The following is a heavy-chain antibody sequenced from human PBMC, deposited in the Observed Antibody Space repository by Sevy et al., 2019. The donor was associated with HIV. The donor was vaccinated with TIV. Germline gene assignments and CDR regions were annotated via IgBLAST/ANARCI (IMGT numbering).Heavy chain of an antibody. Sequence: ASVKVSCKVSGYTFSTYRITWVRQAPGQGLEWMGWISPHNGDTNYAQKLQGRVTMITDTSTGTAYMELRSLRPDDTAVYYCARAYCSGGRCYSLAYWGQGTLVTVSS. CDR3: ARAYCSGGRCYSLAY. J-gene: IGHJ4*02. CDR2: ISPHNGDT. V-gene: IGHV1-18*01. CDR1: GYTFSTYR. D-gene: IGHD2-15*01.